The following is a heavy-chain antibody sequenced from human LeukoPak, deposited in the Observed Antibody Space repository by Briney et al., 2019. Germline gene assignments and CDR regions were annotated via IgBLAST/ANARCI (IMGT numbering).Heavy chain of an antibody. CDR1: GGTFSSYA. CDR3: ARDELGLGSCSGGSCYGMDV. V-gene: IGHV1-69*13. CDR2: TIPIFGTA. Sequence: SVKVSCKASGGTFSSYAISWVRQAPGQGLEWMGGTIPIFGTANYAQKFQGRVTITADESTSTAYMELSSLRSEDTAVYYCARDELGLGSCSGGSCYGMDVWGKGTTVTVSS. J-gene: IGHJ6*04. D-gene: IGHD2-15*01.